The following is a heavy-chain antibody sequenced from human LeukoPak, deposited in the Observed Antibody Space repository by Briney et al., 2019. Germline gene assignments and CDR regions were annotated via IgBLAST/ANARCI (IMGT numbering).Heavy chain of an antibody. J-gene: IGHJ4*02. CDR1: GGSFRSSSYY. CDR2: IYYSGST. CDR3: ARGPPYIVVVTAIGFFDY. V-gene: IGHV4-39*07. Sequence: PSETLSLTCTVSGGSFRSSSYYWGWIRQTPGKGLEWIGRIYYSGSTYYNPSLKSRVTISVDTSKNQFSLKLSSVTTADTAVYYCARGPPYIVVVTAIGFFDYWGQGTLVTVSS. D-gene: IGHD2-21*02.